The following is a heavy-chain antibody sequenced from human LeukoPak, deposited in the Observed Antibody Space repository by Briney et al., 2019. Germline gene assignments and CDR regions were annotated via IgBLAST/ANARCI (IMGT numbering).Heavy chain of an antibody. D-gene: IGHD5-24*01. CDR2: INHSGST. CDR3: ARERDGYNYRYPLDY. Sequence: SETLSLTCAVYGGSFSGYYWSWIRQPPGKRLEWIGEINHSGSTNYNPSLKSRVTISVDTSKNQFSLKLSSVTAADTAVYYCARERDGYNYRYPLDYWGRGTLVTVSS. V-gene: IGHV4-34*01. CDR1: GGSFSGYY. J-gene: IGHJ4*02.